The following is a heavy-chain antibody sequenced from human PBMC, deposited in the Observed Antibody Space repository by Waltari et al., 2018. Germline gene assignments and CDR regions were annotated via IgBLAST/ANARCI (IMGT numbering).Heavy chain of an antibody. J-gene: IGHJ6*02. Sequence: QVTLRESGPALVKPTQTLTLTCTFSGFSLSTSGMCVSWIRQPPGKALEWLARIDWDDDKYYSTSLKTRLTISKDTSKNKVVLTMTNMDPVDTATYYCARTRLNIVATDYYGMDVWGQGTTVTVSS. CDR2: IDWDDDK. CDR3: ARTRLNIVATDYYGMDV. CDR1: GFSLSTSGMC. V-gene: IGHV2-70*15. D-gene: IGHD5-12*01.